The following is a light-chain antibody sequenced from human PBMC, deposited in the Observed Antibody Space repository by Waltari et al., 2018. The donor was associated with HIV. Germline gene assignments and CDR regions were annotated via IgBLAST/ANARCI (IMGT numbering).Light chain of an antibody. J-gene: IGLJ2*01. CDR3: SSYTSSSTGV. CDR2: EVS. CDR1: SSDVGGYNY. Sequence: QSALTQPASVSGSPGQSIPISCTGTSSDVGGYNYVSWYQQHPGKAPKLMIYEVSNRALGVSYRFSCSKSGNTASLTISWHQAVDEADYYCSSYTSSSTGVFGGGTKLTVL. V-gene: IGLV2-14*01.